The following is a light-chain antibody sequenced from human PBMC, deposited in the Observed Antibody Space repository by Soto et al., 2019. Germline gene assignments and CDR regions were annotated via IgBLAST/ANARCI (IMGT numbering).Light chain of an antibody. CDR2: LAS. J-gene: IGKJ3*01. CDR1: QSLLRSNGYNY. CDR3: MQALQAGGFT. Sequence: DLVMTQSPLFLPVTPGEPASISCRSSQSLLRSNGYNYLDWYLQKPGQSPQLLVYLASNRSSGLHDRFSGSGSGTDFTLKLSRVEAEDFGVYYCMQALQAGGFTFGPGTKVDIK. V-gene: IGKV2-28*01.